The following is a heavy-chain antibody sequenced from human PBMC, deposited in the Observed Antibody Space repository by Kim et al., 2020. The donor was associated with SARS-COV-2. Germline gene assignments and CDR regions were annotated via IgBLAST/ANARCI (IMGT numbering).Heavy chain of an antibody. V-gene: IGHV4-59*01. J-gene: IGHJ6*02. CDR3: ARDGGSSSLHYYYGMDV. Sequence: PKRRCTISVDTSKNQFSLKLSSVTAADTAVYYCARDGGSSSLHYYYGMDVWGQGTTVTVSS. D-gene: IGHD2-15*01.